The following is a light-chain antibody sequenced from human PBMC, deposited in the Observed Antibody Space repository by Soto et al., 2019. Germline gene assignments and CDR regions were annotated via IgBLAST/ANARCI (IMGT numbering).Light chain of an antibody. J-gene: IGLJ2*01. CDR2: SHN. CDR1: FSNIGSNT. V-gene: IGLV1-44*01. CDR3: SAWDDSLNSPV. Sequence: QSVLTQPPSASGTPGQRVTISCSGSFSNIGSNTVNWYQQLPGTAPNLLVYSHNERPSGVPDRFSASKSDTSASLAISGLQSEDEADYYGSAWDDSLNSPVFGGGTKLTVL.